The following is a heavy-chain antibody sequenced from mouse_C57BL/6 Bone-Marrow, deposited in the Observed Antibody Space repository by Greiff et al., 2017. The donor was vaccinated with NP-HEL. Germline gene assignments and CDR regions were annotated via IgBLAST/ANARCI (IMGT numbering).Heavy chain of an antibody. J-gene: IGHJ1*03. CDR1: GYTFTDYY. Sequence: EVKLQQSGPELVKPGASVKISCKASGYTFTDYYMNWVKQSHGKSLEWIGDINPNNGGTSYNQKFKGKATLTVDKSSSTAYMELRSLTSEDSAVYYCASHYGSPYWYVDVWGTGTTVTVSS. CDR3: ASHYGSPYWYVDV. CDR2: INPNNGGT. V-gene: IGHV1-26*01. D-gene: IGHD1-1*01.